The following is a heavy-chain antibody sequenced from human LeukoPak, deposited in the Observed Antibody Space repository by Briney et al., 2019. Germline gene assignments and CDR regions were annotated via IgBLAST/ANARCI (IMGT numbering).Heavy chain of an antibody. CDR1: GGSINNGNHF. V-gene: IGHV4-61*02. Sequence: PSQTLSLTCTVSGGSINNGNHFWTWIRQPAGKGLEWIGRIFTGGSTNYNPSLESRLTMSIDTSKNQFSLKLNSVTAADTAVYYCAREALFYGSGSYFTDYWGQGTLVTVSS. CDR2: IFTGGST. CDR3: AREALFYGSGSYFTDY. D-gene: IGHD3-10*01. J-gene: IGHJ4*02.